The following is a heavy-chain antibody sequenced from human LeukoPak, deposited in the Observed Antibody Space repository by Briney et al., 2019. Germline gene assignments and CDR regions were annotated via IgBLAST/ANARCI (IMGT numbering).Heavy chain of an antibody. D-gene: IGHD3-22*01. CDR1: GYTSTSYA. CDR2: INAGNGNT. J-gene: IGHJ4*02. CDR3: ARVSSVSTYYFDY. Sequence: GASVKVSCKASGYTSTSYAMHWVRQAPGQRLEWMGWINAGNGNTKYSQKFQGRVTITRDTSASTAYMELSSLRSEDTAVYYCARVSSVSTYYFDYWGQGTLVTVSS. V-gene: IGHV1-3*01.